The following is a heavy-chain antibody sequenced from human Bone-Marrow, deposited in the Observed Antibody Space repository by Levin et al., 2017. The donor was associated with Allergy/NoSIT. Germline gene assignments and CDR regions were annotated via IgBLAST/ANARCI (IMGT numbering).Heavy chain of an antibody. V-gene: IGHV3-30*04. CDR1: GFTFSSYA. CDR2: ISYDGSNT. D-gene: IGHD6-19*01. CDR3: ARARSGWENDVFDI. J-gene: IGHJ3*02. Sequence: PGGSLRLSCAASGFTFSSYAMNWVRQAPGKGLEWVAVISYDGSNTFYADPVKGRFTISRDNSKNTVFLQTDSLRVDDTAVYFCARARSGWENDVFDIWGQGTMVTVSS.